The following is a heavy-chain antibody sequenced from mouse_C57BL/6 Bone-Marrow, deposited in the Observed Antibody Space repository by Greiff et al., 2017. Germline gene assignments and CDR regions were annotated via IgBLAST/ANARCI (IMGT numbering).Heavy chain of an antibody. CDR3: ARNYGSSLWFAY. CDR2: INPSSGYT. CDR1: GYTFTSYW. V-gene: IGHV1-7*01. J-gene: IGHJ3*01. Sequence: QVHVKQSGAELAKPGASVKLSCKASGYTFTSYWMHWVKQRPGRGLEWIGYINPSSGYTKYNQKFKDKATLTADKSSSTAYMQLSSLTYEDSAGYYCARNYGSSLWFAYWGQGTLVTVSA. D-gene: IGHD1-1*01.